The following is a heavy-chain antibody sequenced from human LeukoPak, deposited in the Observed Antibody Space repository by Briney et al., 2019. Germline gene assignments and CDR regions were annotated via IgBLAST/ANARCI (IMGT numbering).Heavy chain of an antibody. CDR2: IKSKTDGGTT. CDR1: GFTFSSYA. Sequence: GGSLRLSCAASGFTFSSYAMSWVRQAPGKGLEWVGRIKSKTDGGTTDYAAPVKGRFTISSDDSKNTLYLQMNSLKTEDTAVYYCTTGPSIYCGGDCYSDYWGQGTLVTVSS. J-gene: IGHJ4*02. CDR3: TTGPSIYCGGDCYSDY. D-gene: IGHD2-21*02. V-gene: IGHV3-15*01.